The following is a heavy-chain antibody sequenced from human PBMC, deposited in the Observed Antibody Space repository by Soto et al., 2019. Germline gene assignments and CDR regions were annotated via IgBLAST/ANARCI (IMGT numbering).Heavy chain of an antibody. J-gene: IGHJ2*01. CDR2: ISAYNGNT. CDR1: GYTFATYG. D-gene: IGHD4-17*01. V-gene: IGHV1-18*01. Sequence: ASVKVSCKASGYTFATYGIGWVRQAPGQGLEWMGWISAYNGNTNYAQKLQGRVTMTTDTSTSTAYMELRSLRSDDTAVYYCARVISAGDYVWYFDLWGRGTLVTVSS. CDR3: ARVISAGDYVWYFDL.